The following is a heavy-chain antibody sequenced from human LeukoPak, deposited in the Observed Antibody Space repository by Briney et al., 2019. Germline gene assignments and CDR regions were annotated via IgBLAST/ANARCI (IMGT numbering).Heavy chain of an antibody. CDR2: INHSGST. D-gene: IGHD4-17*01. CDR1: GGSSSGYY. CDR3: ARTTDYGDYGY. J-gene: IGHJ4*02. V-gene: IGHV4-34*01. Sequence: SETLSLTCAVYGGSSSGYYWSWIRQPPGKGLEWIGEINHSGSTNYNPSLKSRVTISVDTSKNQFSLKLSSVTAADTAVYYCARTTDYGDYGYWGQGTLVTVSS.